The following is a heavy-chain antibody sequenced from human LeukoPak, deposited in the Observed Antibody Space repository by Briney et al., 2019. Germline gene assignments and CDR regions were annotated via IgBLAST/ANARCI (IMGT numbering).Heavy chain of an antibody. J-gene: IGHJ4*02. Sequence: GGSLRLSCAASGFTFSDYWMHWVRQAPGKGLVWVSRISSDGSSTSYADSVKGRFTISRDNSKNTLYLQMNSLRAEDTAVYYCAKPAYYDSSGYFDYWGQGTLVTVSS. D-gene: IGHD3-22*01. CDR2: ISSDGSST. V-gene: IGHV3-74*01. CDR3: AKPAYYDSSGYFDY. CDR1: GFTFSDYW.